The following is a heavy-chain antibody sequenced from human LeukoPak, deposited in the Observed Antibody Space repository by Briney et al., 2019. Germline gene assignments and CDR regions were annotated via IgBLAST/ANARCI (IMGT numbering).Heavy chain of an antibody. CDR1: GFTFSNYW. J-gene: IGHJ4*02. CDR2: INSDGINT. V-gene: IGHV3-74*01. CDR3: TKGGGGGGYGSAWYGFDS. D-gene: IGHD6-19*01. Sequence: GGSLRLSCAASGFTFSNYWMHWVRQAPGKGLVWVSRINSDGINTSYADSVKGRFTISRDNAKNFLYLQMNSLRAEDTALYYCTKGGGGGGYGSAWYGFDSWGQGTLVTVSS.